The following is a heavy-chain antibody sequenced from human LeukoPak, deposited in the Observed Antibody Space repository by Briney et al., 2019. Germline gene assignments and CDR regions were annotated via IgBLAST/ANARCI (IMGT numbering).Heavy chain of an antibody. CDR1: GYTFTGYY. CDR3: ARGLLSFMRSDYSNYWDNWFDP. D-gene: IGHD4-11*01. V-gene: IGHV1-2*02. Sequence: ASVKVSCKASGYTFTGYYMHWVRQAPGQGLEWMGWINPNSGGTNYAQKFQGRVTMTRDTSISTAYMELSSLRSEDTAVHYCARGLLSFMRSDYSNYWDNWFDPWGQGTLVTVSS. J-gene: IGHJ5*02. CDR2: INPNSGGT.